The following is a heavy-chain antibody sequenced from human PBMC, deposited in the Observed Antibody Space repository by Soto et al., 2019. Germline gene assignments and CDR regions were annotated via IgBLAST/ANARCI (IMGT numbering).Heavy chain of an antibody. CDR3: ARVGRDIVVVVAAYDAFDI. J-gene: IGHJ3*02. CDR1: GGSISSGGYY. Sequence: SETLSLTCTVSGGSISSGGYYWSLIRQHPGKGLEWIGYIYYSGSTYYNPSLKSRVTISVDTSKNQFSLKLSSVTAADTAVYYCARVGRDIVVVVAAYDAFDIWGQGTMVTVSS. V-gene: IGHV4-31*03. CDR2: IYYSGST. D-gene: IGHD2-15*01.